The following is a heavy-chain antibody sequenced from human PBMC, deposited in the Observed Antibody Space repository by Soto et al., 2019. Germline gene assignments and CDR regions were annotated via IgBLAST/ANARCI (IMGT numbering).Heavy chain of an antibody. V-gene: IGHV1-18*01. D-gene: IGHD6-19*01. CDR3: ARGGKPEQQWPHFDY. CDR2: ISAYNGNT. CDR1: GYTFTSYG. Sequence: ASVKVSCKASGYTFTSYGISWVRQAPGQWLEWMGWISAYNGNTNYAQKLQGRVTMTTDTSTSTAYMELSSLRSEDTAVYYCARGGKPEQQWPHFDYWGQGTLVTVSS. J-gene: IGHJ4*02.